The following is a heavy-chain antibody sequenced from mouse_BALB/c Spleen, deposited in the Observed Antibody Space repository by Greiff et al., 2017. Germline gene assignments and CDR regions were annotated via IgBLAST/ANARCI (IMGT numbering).Heavy chain of an antibody. D-gene: IGHD2-10*01. Sequence: EVHLVESGPGLVKPSQSLSLTCTVTGYSITSDYAWNWIRQFPGNKLEWMGYISYSGSTSYNPSLKSRISITRDTSKNQFFLQLNSVTTEDTATYYCAPGSYYGNYDYAMDYWGQGTSVTVSS. CDR1: GYSITSDYA. CDR2: ISYSGST. V-gene: IGHV3-2*02. CDR3: APGSYYGNYDYAMDY. J-gene: IGHJ4*01.